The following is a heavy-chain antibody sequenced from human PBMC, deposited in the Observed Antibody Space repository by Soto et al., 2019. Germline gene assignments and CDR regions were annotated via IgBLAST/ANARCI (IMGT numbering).Heavy chain of an antibody. D-gene: IGHD3-10*01. Sequence: ASVKVSCKASGYTFTSYYMHWVRQAPGQGLEWMGIINPSGGSTSYAQKFQGRVTMTRDTSTSTVYMELSSLRSEVTAVYYCAREFGSTVFDYWGQGTLVTVSS. CDR3: AREFGSTVFDY. J-gene: IGHJ4*02. V-gene: IGHV1-46*01. CDR1: GYTFTSYY. CDR2: INPSGGST.